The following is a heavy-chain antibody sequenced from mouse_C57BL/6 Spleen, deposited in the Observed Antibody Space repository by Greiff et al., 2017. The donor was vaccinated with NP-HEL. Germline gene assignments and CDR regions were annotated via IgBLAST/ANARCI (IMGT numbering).Heavy chain of an antibody. J-gene: IGHJ2*01. D-gene: IGHD1-1*01. CDR3: AREGYYYGSSHFDY. Sequence: QVQLQQPGAELVKPGASVKMSCKASGYTFTSYWITWVKQRPGQGLAWIGDIYPGSGSTNYNEKFKSKATLTVDTSSSTAYMQLSSLTSEDSAVYYCAREGYYYGSSHFDYWGQGTTLTVSS. CDR1: GYTFTSYW. CDR2: IYPGSGST. V-gene: IGHV1-55*01.